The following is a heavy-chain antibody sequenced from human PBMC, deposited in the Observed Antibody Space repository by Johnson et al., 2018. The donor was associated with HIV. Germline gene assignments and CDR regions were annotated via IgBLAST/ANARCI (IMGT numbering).Heavy chain of an antibody. Sequence: QVQLVESGGGVVQPGGSLRLSCAASGFTFSSYGMHWVRQAPGKGLEWVAFILYDGSNKYYADSVKGRFTISRDNSKNTLYLQMNSLRAEDTAVYYCAKSSPPGLAPLGGWGQGTMVTVSS. CDR2: ILYDGSNK. J-gene: IGHJ3*01. CDR3: AKSSPPGLAPLGG. CDR1: GFTFSSYG. V-gene: IGHV3-30*02. D-gene: IGHD6-19*01.